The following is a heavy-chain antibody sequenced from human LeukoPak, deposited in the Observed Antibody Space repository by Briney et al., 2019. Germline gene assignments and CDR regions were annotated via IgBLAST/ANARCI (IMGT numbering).Heavy chain of an antibody. J-gene: IGHJ4*02. CDR2: ISGDSRVT. CDR3: AKGYSSSWYVIDY. V-gene: IGHV3-23*01. Sequence: GGSLRLSCAASGFTFSTYAMTWVRQAPGKGLEWVSSISGDSRVTHYVDSVKGRFTISRDNSKNTLYLQMNSLRAEDTAVYYCAKGYSSSWYVIDYWGQGTLVTVSS. CDR1: GFTFSTYA. D-gene: IGHD6-13*01.